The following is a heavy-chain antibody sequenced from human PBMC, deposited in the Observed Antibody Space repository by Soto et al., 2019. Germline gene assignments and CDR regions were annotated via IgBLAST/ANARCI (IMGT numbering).Heavy chain of an antibody. CDR2: IIPIFGTA. V-gene: IGHV1-69*13. D-gene: IGHD3-3*01. CDR1: GETFTSYA. J-gene: IGHJ4*02. Sequence: ATSVPVSCRASGETFTSYAMGCVRPDHGQGLEWLGGIIPIFGTANYAQKFQGRVTITADESTSTAYMELSSLRSEDTAVYYCAREMKYYDFWSGYYMGAQFDYWGQGTLVTVSS. CDR3: AREMKYYDFWSGYYMGAQFDY.